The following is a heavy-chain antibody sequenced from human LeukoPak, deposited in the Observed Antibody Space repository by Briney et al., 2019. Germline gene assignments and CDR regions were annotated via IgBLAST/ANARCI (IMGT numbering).Heavy chain of an antibody. J-gene: IGHJ4*02. V-gene: IGHV7-4-1*02. CDR3: ARDDGDTGMVLFDC. CDR2: INTNTGNP. Sequence: GASVKVSCKASGYSFTNYAMNWVRQAPGQGLEWMGWINTNTGNPTYAQGLTGRFVFSLDTSVSTAYLQISSPKAEDTAVYYCARDDGDTGMVLFDCWGQGTLVTVSS. D-gene: IGHD5-18*01. CDR1: GYSFTNYA.